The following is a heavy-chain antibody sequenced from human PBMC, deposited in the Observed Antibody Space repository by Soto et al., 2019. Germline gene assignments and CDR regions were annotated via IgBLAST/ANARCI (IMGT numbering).Heavy chain of an antibody. J-gene: IGHJ4*02. CDR3: ARLGKVSSDHKPFYH. CDR1: GGFISDYY. D-gene: IGHD2-15*01. V-gene: IGHV4-59*01. Sequence: QVQLQESGPGLVKPSETLSLTCTVSGGFISDYYWSWIRQPPGKEPEWIGYIHHTGTTNYNPSLKSRITISVTPSRNRPTLILTAVTAADTGVYYCARLGKVSSDHKPFYHWGQGSLVIVSS. CDR2: IHHTGTT.